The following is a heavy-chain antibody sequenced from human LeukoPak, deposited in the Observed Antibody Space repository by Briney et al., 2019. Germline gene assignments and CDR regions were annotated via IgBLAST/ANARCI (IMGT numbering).Heavy chain of an antibody. V-gene: IGHV1-58*02. Sequence: SVKVSCKASGFTFTSPAMQWVRQARGQRLEWIGWIVVGSGNTNYAQKFQERVTITRDMSTSTAYMELSSLRSEDTAVYYCAADSSGDDAFDIWGQGTMVTVSS. CDR2: IVVGSGNT. CDR3: AADSSGDDAFDI. D-gene: IGHD3-22*01. J-gene: IGHJ3*02. CDR1: GFTFTSPA.